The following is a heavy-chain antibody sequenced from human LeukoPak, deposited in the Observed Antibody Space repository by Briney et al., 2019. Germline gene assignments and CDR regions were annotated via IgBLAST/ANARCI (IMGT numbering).Heavy chain of an antibody. CDR1: GFGFGQYE. Sequence: GGSLRLSCAASGFGFGQYEMNWVRQAPGKGLEWIAYICVRAGTIYYGDSAEGRFTIYRDDAKNSLYLQMSGLRVEDTAIYYCAKDFPHYYEVPHGMDVWGQGTTVTV. CDR3: AKDFPHYYEVPHGMDV. J-gene: IGHJ6*02. D-gene: IGHD3-22*01. CDR2: ICVRAGTI. V-gene: IGHV3-48*03.